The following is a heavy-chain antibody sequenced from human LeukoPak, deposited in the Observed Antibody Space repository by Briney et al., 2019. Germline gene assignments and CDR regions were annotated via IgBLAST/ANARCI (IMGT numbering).Heavy chain of an antibody. V-gene: IGHV1-46*01. CDR1: GYTFTSYY. J-gene: IGHJ4*02. CDR2: INPTGGST. CDR3: ARESTAFDY. Sequence: GASVKVSCKASGYTFTSYYMHWVRQAPGQGLEWMGLINPTGGSTSHAQQFQGRISMSRDTSTSTVYMEMSSLTSEDTALYYCARESTAFDYWGQGTLVTVSS.